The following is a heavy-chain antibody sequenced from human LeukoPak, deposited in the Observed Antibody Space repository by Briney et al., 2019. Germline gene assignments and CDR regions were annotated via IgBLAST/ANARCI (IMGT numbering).Heavy chain of an antibody. V-gene: IGHV3-7*01. CDR1: GLTFSSYW. Sequence: TGGSLILSCAASGLTFSSYWMSWVRQAPGKGLEWVANIKQDGSEKYYVDSVKGRFTISRDNAKNSLYLQMNSLRAEDTAVYYCARAGFWSGYYFYYYYYYMDVWGKGTTVTVSS. J-gene: IGHJ6*03. CDR2: IKQDGSEK. D-gene: IGHD3-3*01. CDR3: ARAGFWSGYYFYYYYYYMDV.